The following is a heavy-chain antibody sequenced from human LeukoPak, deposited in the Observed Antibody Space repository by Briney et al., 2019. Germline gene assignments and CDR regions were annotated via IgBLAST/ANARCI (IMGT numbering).Heavy chain of an antibody. V-gene: IGHV4-30-4*01. CDR2: IYYSGST. D-gene: IGHD3-22*01. CDR1: GGSISSGDYY. CDR3: GLYDSSGYYFDY. J-gene: IGHJ4*02. Sequence: SETLSLTCTVSGGSISSGDYYWSWVRQPPGKGLEWIGYIYYSGSTYCNPSLKSRVSISVDTSKNQFSLKLSSVTAADTAVYYCGLYDSSGYYFDYWGQGTLVTVSS.